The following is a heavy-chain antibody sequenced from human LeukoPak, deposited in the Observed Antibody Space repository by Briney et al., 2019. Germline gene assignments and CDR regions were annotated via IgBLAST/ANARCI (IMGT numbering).Heavy chain of an antibody. V-gene: IGHV4-31*03. CDR2: IYYTGFT. CDR1: GTSISSDGFY. D-gene: IGHD1-14*01. CDR3: ARAGLGIENYYYYMDV. Sequence: SQTLSLTCTVSGTSISSDGFYWSWSRQLPGKGLEWIGYIYYTGFTYCNPSLKSRVTMSVDTSQNQFSLWLSSMTAEDTAVYYCARAGLGIENYYYYMDVWGKGTTVTVSS. J-gene: IGHJ6*03.